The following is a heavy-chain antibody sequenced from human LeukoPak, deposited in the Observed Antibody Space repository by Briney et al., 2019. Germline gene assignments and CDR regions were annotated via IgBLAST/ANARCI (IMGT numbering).Heavy chain of an antibody. Sequence: PSETLSLTCTVSGRSISGYYWSWLPHPPGKALEWSGYIYYSGSTNYNPSLKSRVTISVDTSKNQFSLKLSSVTAADTAVYYCARGRTTMITTSGFDPWGQGTLVTVSS. J-gene: IGHJ5*02. CDR2: IYYSGST. D-gene: IGHD3-22*01. CDR3: ARGRTTMITTSGFDP. V-gene: IGHV4-59*01. CDR1: GRSISGYY.